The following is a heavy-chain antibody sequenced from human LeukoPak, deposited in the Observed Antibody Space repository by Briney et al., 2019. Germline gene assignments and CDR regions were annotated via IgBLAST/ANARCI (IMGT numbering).Heavy chain of an antibody. V-gene: IGHV3-48*01. Sequence: GGSLRLSCAASGFTFSSYSMNWVRQAPGKGLEWVSYITGSLSSIHYAESVKGRFTISRDNAKNSVYLQMNGLRLEDTAVYYCARTGLGLYSFDYWGQGIQVTISS. CDR1: GFTFSSYS. D-gene: IGHD3/OR15-3a*01. CDR3: ARTGLGLYSFDY. J-gene: IGHJ4*02. CDR2: ITGSLSSI.